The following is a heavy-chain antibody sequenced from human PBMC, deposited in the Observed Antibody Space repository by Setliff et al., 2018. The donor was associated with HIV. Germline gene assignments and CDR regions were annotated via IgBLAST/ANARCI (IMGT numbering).Heavy chain of an antibody. D-gene: IGHD3-10*01. V-gene: IGHV4-39*01. CDR2: MYYRGTT. CDR3: VRQGLTMNRGVPAPILYYFDY. CDR1: GGSIISSSYY. Sequence: NPSETLSLTCTVSGGSIISSSYYWGWIRQPPGKGLEWIGTMYYRGTTYNNPSLKSRVTFSADTSKNQFSLNLNSVTATDTAVYYCVRQGLTMNRGVPAPILYYFDYWGQGIRGTVS. J-gene: IGHJ4*02.